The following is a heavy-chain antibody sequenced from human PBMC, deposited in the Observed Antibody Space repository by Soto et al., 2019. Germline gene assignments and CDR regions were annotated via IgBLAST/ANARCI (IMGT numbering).Heavy chain of an antibody. Sequence: QVQLVESGGGVVQPGRSLRLSCAASGFTFSSYGMHWVRQAPGKGLEWVAVIWYDGSNKYYADSVKGRFTISRDNSKNTLYLQMNSLRAEDTAVYYCARYRGSRYSYGFPAYWGQGTLVTVSS. CDR1: GFTFSSYG. D-gene: IGHD5-18*01. V-gene: IGHV3-33*01. CDR3: ARYRGSRYSYGFPAY. CDR2: IWYDGSNK. J-gene: IGHJ4*02.